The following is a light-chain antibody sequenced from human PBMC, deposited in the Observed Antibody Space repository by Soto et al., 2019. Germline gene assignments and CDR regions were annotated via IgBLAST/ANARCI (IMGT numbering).Light chain of an antibody. V-gene: IGKV3-11*01. CDR3: QQRTSWPPWT. CDR2: DAS. J-gene: IGKJ1*01. CDR1: QSVSRSY. Sequence: DIVLTQSPGTLSLPPGDRATLSCRASQSVSRSYLGWYQQKPGQAPRLLIYDASERASGIPARFSGSGSGTDFTLTISSLEPEDFVVYYGQQRTSWPPWTFGQGTKVDNK.